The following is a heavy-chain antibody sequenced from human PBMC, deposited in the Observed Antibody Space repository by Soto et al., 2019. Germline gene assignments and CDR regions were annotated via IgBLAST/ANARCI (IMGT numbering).Heavy chain of an antibody. CDR3: ARDWGHDFWSGYLDY. Sequence: PGGSLRLSCAASGFTFSSYVMSWARQVPGKGLEWVSGISWNSGTIGYADSVKGRFTISRDNAKNSLYLQMNSLRAEDTALYYCARDWGHDFWSGYLDYWGQGTLVTVSS. V-gene: IGHV3-48*01. CDR2: ISWNSGTI. J-gene: IGHJ4*02. CDR1: GFTFSSYV. D-gene: IGHD3-3*01.